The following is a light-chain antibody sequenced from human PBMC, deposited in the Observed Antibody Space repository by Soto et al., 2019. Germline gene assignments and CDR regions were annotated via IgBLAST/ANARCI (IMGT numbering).Light chain of an antibody. CDR1: SSNIGTNA. CDR3: AAWDDSMNGYV. J-gene: IGLJ1*01. CDR2: NNN. V-gene: IGLV1-44*01. Sequence: QSVLTRPPSASGTPGQRVTISCSGGSSNIGTNAVNWYQQLPGTAPKLLIYNNNQRPSGVPDRFSGSKSGTSASLAISGLQSDDEADYYCAAWDDSMNGYVFGTGTKVTVL.